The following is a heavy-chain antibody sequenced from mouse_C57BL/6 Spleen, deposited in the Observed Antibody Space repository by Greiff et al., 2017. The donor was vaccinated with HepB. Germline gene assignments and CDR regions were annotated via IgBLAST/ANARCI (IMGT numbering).Heavy chain of an antibody. D-gene: IGHD1-1*01. CDR3: AKAVVAFDY. V-gene: IGHV5-4*03. Sequence: EVKLVESGGGLVKPGGSLKLSCAASGFTFSSYAMSWVRQTPEKRLEWVATISDGGSYTYYPDNVKGRFTISRDNAKNNLYLQMSHLKSEDTAMYYCAKAVVAFDYRGQGTTLTVTS. CDR1: GFTFSSYA. J-gene: IGHJ2*01. CDR2: ISDGGSYT.